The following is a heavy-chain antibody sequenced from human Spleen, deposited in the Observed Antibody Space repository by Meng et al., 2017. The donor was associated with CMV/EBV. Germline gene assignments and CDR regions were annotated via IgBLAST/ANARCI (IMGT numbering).Heavy chain of an antibody. V-gene: IGHV4-34*01. CDR3: AREDYHWFDP. J-gene: IGHJ5*02. D-gene: IGHD4-11*01. Sequence: QVQLQQWGAGLLQPSEPLSLPCAVYGGSFSGYYWSWIRQPPGKGLEWIGEINHSGSTNYNPSLKSRVTISVDTSKNQFSLKLSSVTAADTAVYYCAREDYHWFDPWGQGTLVTVSS. CDR1: GGSFSGYY. CDR2: INHSGST.